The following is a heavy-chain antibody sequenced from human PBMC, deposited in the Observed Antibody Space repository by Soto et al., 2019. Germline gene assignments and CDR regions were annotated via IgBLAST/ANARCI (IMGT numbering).Heavy chain of an antibody. V-gene: IGHV5-51*01. CDR2: IYPGDSDT. J-gene: IGHJ4*02. CDR1: GYSFTNYW. CDR3: ARRSGWYEGAYFDY. Sequence: PGESLKISCKGSGYSFTNYWIAWVRQMPGKGLEWMGIIYPGDSDTRYSPSFQGQVTISADKSINTTYLQWSSLKASDSVMYYCARRSGWYEGAYFDYWGQGTLVTVSS. D-gene: IGHD6-19*01.